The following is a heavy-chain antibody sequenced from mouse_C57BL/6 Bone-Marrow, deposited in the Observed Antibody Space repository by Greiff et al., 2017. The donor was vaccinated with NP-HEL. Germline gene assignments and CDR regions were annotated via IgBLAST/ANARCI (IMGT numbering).Heavy chain of an antibody. V-gene: IGHV2-2*01. CDR1: GFSLTSYG. D-gene: IGHD1-1*01. CDR3: ASYYADAMDY. CDR2: IWSGGST. J-gene: IGHJ4*01. Sequence: VQRVESGPGLVQPSQSLSITCTVSGFSLTSYGVHWVRQSPGKGLEWLGVIWSGGSTDYNAAFISRLSISKDNSESQVFFKMNSRQADDTAIYYCASYYADAMDYWGQGTSVTVSS.